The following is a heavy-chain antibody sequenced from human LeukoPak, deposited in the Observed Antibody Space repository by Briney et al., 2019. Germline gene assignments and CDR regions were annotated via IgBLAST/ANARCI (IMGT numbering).Heavy chain of an antibody. Sequence: GGSLRLSCAASGFTFSSYGMHWVRQAPGKGLEWVAFIRYDGSNKYYADSVKGRFTISRDNSKNTLYLQMNSLRAEDTAVYYCAKAGASGNYKSIAAAGYFDYWGQGTLVTVSS. CDR1: GFTFSSYG. V-gene: IGHV3-30*02. CDR3: AKAGASGNYKSIAAAGYFDY. D-gene: IGHD6-13*01. CDR2: IRYDGSNK. J-gene: IGHJ4*02.